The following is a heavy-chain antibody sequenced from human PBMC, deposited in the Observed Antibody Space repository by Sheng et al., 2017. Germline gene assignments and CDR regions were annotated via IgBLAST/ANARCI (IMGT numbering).Heavy chain of an antibody. D-gene: IGHD6-13*01. Sequence: EVQLLESGGGLVQPGGSLRLSCAASGFTFNNYAMTWVRQAPGKGLQWVSVISGSGAFTYYADSVKGRFTISRDTSKNILYLQMDSLRAEDTAVYYCARGDRIAADGWFDPWGQGTLVTVSS. CDR1: GFTFNNYA. J-gene: IGHJ5*02. V-gene: IGHV3-23*01. CDR2: ISGSGAFT. CDR3: ARGDRIAADGWFDP.